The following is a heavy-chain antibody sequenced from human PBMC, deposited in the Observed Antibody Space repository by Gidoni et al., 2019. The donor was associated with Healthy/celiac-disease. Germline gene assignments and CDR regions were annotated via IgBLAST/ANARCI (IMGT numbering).Heavy chain of an antibody. J-gene: IGHJ6*02. CDR3: ARRGDYYGMDV. V-gene: IGHV3-33*01. CDR2: IWYDGSNK. Sequence: QVQLVESGGGVVQPGRSLRLSCAASGFTFSSYGRHWVRQAPGKGLEWVAVIWYDGSNKYYADSVKGRFTISSYNSKNTLYLQMNSLRAEDTAVYYCARRGDYYGMDVWGQGTTVTVSS. CDR1: GFTFSSYG.